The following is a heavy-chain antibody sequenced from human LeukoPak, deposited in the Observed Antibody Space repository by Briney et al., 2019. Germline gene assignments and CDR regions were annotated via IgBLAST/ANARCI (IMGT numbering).Heavy chain of an antibody. D-gene: IGHD4-23*01. J-gene: IGHJ6*02. CDR3: AREMGVVTAHGIDV. CDR2: IYYSGST. CDR1: GGSISSISSNNYH. Sequence: PSETLSLTCIVSGGSISSISSNNYHWGWIRQPPGRGLEWIGSIYYSGSTYYNPSLKSRVTISVDTSKNQFSLKLSSVTAADTALYYCAREMGVVTAHGIDVWGQGTTVTVSS. V-gene: IGHV4-39*02.